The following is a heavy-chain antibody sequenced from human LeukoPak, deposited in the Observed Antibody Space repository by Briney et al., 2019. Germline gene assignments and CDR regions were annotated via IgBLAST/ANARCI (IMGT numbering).Heavy chain of an antibody. V-gene: IGHV4-39*01. CDR1: GGSISSSSYY. CDR3: ARRSWDSSSSPVFDY. J-gene: IGHJ4*02. Sequence: SETLSLTCTVSGGSISSSSYYWGWIRQPPGKGLEWIGSIYYSGSTYYNPSLKSRVTISVDTSKNQFSLKLSSVTAADTAVYYCARRSWDSSSSPVFDYWGQGTLVTVSS. CDR2: IYYSGST. D-gene: IGHD6-6*01.